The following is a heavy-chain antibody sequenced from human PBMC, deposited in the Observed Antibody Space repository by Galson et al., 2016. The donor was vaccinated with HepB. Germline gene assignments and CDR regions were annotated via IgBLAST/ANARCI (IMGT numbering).Heavy chain of an antibody. CDR2: IDPGNANT. V-gene: IGHV5-10-1*01. Sequence: QSGAEVKKPGESLRISCKGSGYTFTNYWIHWVRQMPGKGLEWMGKIDPGNANTNYSPSFQGHVTISVDKSISTAYLQWSSLKASDTAMYYCARPYYYHSGSYRDWGQGTLVTVSS. D-gene: IGHD3-10*01. CDR3: ARPYYYHSGSYRD. CDR1: GYTFTNYW. J-gene: IGHJ4*02.